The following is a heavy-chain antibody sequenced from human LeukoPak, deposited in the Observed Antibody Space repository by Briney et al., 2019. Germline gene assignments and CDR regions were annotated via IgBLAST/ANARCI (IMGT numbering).Heavy chain of an antibody. CDR1: GGSVSSGYYY. V-gene: IGHV4-61*01. CDR3: ARDRGWEVFDY. Sequence: SETRSLTGTVSGGSVSSGYYYWSWIRQSPGRGLEWIGNMYYSGTTTYNPSLKSRVTISRDTSKNQFSLNLSSVTSLDTALYYCARDRGWEVFDYWGQGILVTVSS. J-gene: IGHJ4*02. CDR2: MYYSGTT. D-gene: IGHD1-26*01.